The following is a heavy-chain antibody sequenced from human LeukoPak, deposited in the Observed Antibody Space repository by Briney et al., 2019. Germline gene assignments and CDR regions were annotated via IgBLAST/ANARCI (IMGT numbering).Heavy chain of an antibody. CDR1: GFTFSSYA. V-gene: IGHV3-30*14. CDR2: ISYDGSNK. J-gene: IGHJ4*02. CDR3: ANEQWLDY. Sequence: GGSLRLSCAASGFTFSSYAMHWVRQAPGKGLEWVAVISYDGSNKYYADSVKGRFTISRDNSKNTLYLQMNILRDEDTAVYYCANEQWLDYWGQGTLVTVSS. D-gene: IGHD6-19*01.